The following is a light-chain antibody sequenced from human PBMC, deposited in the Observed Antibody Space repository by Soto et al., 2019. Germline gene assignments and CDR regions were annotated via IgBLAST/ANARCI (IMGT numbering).Light chain of an antibody. CDR2: FND. CDR1: GYNIGSNT. CDR3: SAWDDSLSGPV. Sequence: QVVLTQPPSASGAPGQRVTFSCSRSGYNIGSNTVNWYQQVPGAAPKLLIYFNDQRPSGVPDRFSGSKSGTSASLAISGLQPDDEADYSCSAWDDSLSGPVFGGGTKVTVI. V-gene: IGLV1-44*01. J-gene: IGLJ3*02.